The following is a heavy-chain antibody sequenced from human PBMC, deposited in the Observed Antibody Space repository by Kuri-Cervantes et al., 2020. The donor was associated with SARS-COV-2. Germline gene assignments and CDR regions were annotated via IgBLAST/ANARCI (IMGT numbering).Heavy chain of an antibody. V-gene: IGHV4-38-2*01. CDR1: GYSISSGYY. CDR2: SYHSGST. D-gene: IGHD1-14*01. Sequence: SVTLSLTCAVSGYSISSGYYWGWIRQPPGKGVEWSGSSYHSGSTYYNPALKSRVTISVDTSKNQFSLKLSSVTAADTSVYYCARNHRGKNWNHRTFWYFDLWGRGTLVTVSS. J-gene: IGHJ2*01. CDR3: ARNHRGKNWNHRTFWYFDL.